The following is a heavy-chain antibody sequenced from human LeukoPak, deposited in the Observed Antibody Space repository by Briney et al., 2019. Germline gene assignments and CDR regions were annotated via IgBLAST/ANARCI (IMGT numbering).Heavy chain of an antibody. J-gene: IGHJ6*02. CDR3: ARGRMTYYDFWSGYYRNYYGMDV. D-gene: IGHD3-3*01. Sequence: WASVKVSCKASGYTFTSYDINWVRQAPGQGLEWMGWMNPNSGNTGYAQKFQGRVTMTRNTSISTAYMELSSLRSEDTAVYYCARGRMTYYDFWSGYYRNYYGMDVWGQGTTVTVSS. CDR1: GYTFTSYD. CDR2: MNPNSGNT. V-gene: IGHV1-8*01.